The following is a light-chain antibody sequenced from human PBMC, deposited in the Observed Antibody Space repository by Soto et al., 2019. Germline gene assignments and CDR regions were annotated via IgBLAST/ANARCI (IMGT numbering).Light chain of an antibody. V-gene: IGKV3-15*01. CDR2: GAS. CDR3: QQYNNWPPIT. CDR1: ESVRSY. Sequence: EVVMTQSPATLSVSPGERATLSCRASESVRSYLAWYQQKPGQAPRLLIYGASTRATGIPARFSGSASGTEFTLTISSLQSEDFAIYYCQQYNNWPPITFGQGTRLEIK. J-gene: IGKJ5*01.